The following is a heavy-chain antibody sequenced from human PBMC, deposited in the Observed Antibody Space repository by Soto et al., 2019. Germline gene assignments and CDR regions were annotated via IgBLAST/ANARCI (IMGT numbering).Heavy chain of an antibody. CDR3: ARDGGRHSGGIDY. V-gene: IGHV1-69*01. CDR2: IIPIFGTA. CDR1: GGTYSSYS. J-gene: IGHJ4*02. Sequence: QVQLVQSGAEVKKPGSSVKVSCTASGGTYSSYSINWVRQAPGHGLEWMGEIIPIFGTANYAQKFQSRVTITADESTSTAYMELSSLRSEDTAVYYCARDGGRHSGGIDYWGQGNLVTVSS. D-gene: IGHD1-26*01.